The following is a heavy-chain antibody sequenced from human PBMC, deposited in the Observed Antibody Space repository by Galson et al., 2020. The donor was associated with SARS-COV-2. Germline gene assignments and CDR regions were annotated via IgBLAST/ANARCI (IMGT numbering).Heavy chain of an antibody. CDR3: ARWGCSGGSCFAGAYFDH. CDR1: GFTVSSYE. CDR2: ITNSGSTI. Sequence: GGFLRLSCAASGFTVSSYEMNWVRQAPGKGLEWVSYITNSGSTIHYADSVRGRFTISRDNAKNSLILQMNSLRAEDTAIYYCARWGCSGGSCFAGAYFDHWGQGTVVTVSS. J-gene: IGHJ4*02. D-gene: IGHD2-15*01. V-gene: IGHV3-48*03.